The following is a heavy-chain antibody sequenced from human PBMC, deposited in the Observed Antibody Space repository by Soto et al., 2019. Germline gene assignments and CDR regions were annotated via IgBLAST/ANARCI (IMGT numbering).Heavy chain of an antibody. CDR1: GYTFTGYY. J-gene: IGHJ4*02. CDR3: ARAVCSSTSCTFDY. Sequence: ASVKVSCKASGYTFTGYYMHWVRQAPGQGLEWMGWINPNSGGTNYAQKFQGRVTMTRDKSISTAYMELSRLRSDDTAVYYCARAVCSSTSCTFDYWGQAKMVTVSS. V-gene: IGHV1-2*02. CDR2: INPNSGGT. D-gene: IGHD2-2*01.